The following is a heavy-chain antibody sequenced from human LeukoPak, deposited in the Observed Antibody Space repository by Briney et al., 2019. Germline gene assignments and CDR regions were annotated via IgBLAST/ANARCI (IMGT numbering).Heavy chain of an antibody. D-gene: IGHD6-13*01. CDR2: MNPNSGNT. J-gene: IGHJ5*02. CDR1: RYTFTSYD. Sequence: GASVKVSFKASRYTFTSYDINCVRQATGQGLEWMGWMNPNSGNTGYAQKFQGRVTMTRNTSISTAYMELSSLRSEDTAVYYCASYIRRDRSSSEGGWFDPWGQGTMVTVSS. CDR3: ASYIRRDRSSSEGGWFDP. V-gene: IGHV1-8*01.